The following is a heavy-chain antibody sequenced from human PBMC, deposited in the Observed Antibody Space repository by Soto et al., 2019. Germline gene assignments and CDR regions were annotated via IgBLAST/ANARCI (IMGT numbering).Heavy chain of an antibody. CDR2: INEDGSEK. J-gene: IGHJ4*02. CDR1: GFSFSLFW. CDR3: ARMGWPQSSYYFDY. Sequence: EVQLAESGGGLVQPGGSLRLSCAASGFSFSLFWMSWVRQTPGKGLEWVANINEDGSEKFFADSVKGRFTISRDNAKNSLSLQMNSLTADDTAVYYCARMGWPQSSYYFDYWGQGTLVTVSS. V-gene: IGHV3-7*03. D-gene: IGHD3-16*01.